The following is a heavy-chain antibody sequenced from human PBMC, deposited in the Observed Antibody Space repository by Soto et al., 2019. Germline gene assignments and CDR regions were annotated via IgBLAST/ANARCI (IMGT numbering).Heavy chain of an antibody. Sequence: PSETLSLTCTVSGGSISSYYWSWIRQPPGKGLEWIGYIYYSGSTNYNPSLKSRVTISVDTSKNQFSLKLSSVTAADTAVYYCASAATYYYDSSGYFQHWGQGTRVTVS. D-gene: IGHD3-22*01. CDR2: IYYSGST. J-gene: IGHJ1*01. CDR3: ASAATYYYDSSGYFQH. V-gene: IGHV4-59*01. CDR1: GGSISSYY.